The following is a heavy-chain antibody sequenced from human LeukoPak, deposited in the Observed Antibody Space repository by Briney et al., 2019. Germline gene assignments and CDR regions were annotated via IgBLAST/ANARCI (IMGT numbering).Heavy chain of an antibody. D-gene: IGHD3-10*01. CDR3: ARDLSGGGLDY. Sequence: GGSLRLSFVASGFTFSVSVMHWVRLAPGKGLEYLSVISSNGGSTSYANSVKGRFTISRDNSKNTLYLQMGSLRAEDRAGYYCARDLSGGGLDYWGQGTLVTVSS. J-gene: IGHJ4*02. V-gene: IGHV3-64*01. CDR1: GFTFSVSV. CDR2: ISSNGGST.